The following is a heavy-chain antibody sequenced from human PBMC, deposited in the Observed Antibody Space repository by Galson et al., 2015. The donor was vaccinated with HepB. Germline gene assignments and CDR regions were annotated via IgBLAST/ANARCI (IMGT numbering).Heavy chain of an antibody. Sequence: SVKVSCKASGFTFTSYSISWVRQAPGQGPEWMAWISAYNGHTNYAQKFQGRVTVTTDTSTSTVYMELRSLRADDTAMYYCASHVTGADSGSGTGFDYWGQGTLVTVSS. CDR1: GFTFTSYS. J-gene: IGHJ4*02. CDR3: ASHVTGADSGSGTGFDY. V-gene: IGHV1-18*04. D-gene: IGHD3-10*01. CDR2: ISAYNGHT.